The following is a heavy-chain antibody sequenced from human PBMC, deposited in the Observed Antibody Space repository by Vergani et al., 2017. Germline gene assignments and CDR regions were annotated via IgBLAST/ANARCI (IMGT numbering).Heavy chain of an antibody. D-gene: IGHD3-3*01. CDR1: GFTFSSYA. CDR2: ISGSGGST. CDR3: ANSAHATIFGVVTGGY. J-gene: IGHJ4*02. Sequence: EVQLLESGGGLVQPGGSLRLSCAASGFTFSSYAMSWVRQAPGKGLEWVSAISGSGGSTYYADSVKGRFTISRDNSKNTLYLQMNSLRAEDTAVYDCANSAHATIFGVVTGGYWGQGTLVTVSS. V-gene: IGHV3-23*01.